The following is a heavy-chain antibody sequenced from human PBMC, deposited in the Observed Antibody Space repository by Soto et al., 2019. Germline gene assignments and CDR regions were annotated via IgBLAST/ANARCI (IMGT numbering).Heavy chain of an antibody. Sequence: EMQLGESGGGLVKPGGSLRLSCAVSGYAFEVAWMNWVRQAPGKGLEWVGRIKSKPDGGTTEYAAPVEGRFTISRDDSTSTLYLQLNSLRTEDTAVYYCTTRRRDYYGNSYMDLWGKGTTVTVSS. CDR1: GYAFEVAW. CDR2: IKSKPDGGTT. J-gene: IGHJ6*03. V-gene: IGHV3-15*01. D-gene: IGHD3-22*01. CDR3: TTRRRDYYGNSYMDL.